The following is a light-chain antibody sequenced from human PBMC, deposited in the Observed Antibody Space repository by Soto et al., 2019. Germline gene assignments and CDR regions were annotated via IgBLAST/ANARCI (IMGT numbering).Light chain of an antibody. CDR3: NSYTSSSTYV. CDR1: SSDVGGYNY. J-gene: IGLJ1*01. Sequence: QSVLTQPASVSGSPGQSITISCTGTSSDVGGYNYVSWYQQHPGKAPKLVIYDVSNRPSGVSNRFSGSKSGNTASLTISGLQAEDEADYYCNSYTSSSTYVFRTGTNVT. V-gene: IGLV2-14*01. CDR2: DVS.